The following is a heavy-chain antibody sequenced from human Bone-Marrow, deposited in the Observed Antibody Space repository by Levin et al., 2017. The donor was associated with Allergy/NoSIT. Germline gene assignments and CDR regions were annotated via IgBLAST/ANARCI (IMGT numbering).Heavy chain of an antibody. Sequence: GESLKISCAASGFAFSSYWMNWVRQAPGKGLEWVANIKPDGSQKYHVDSVRGRFTISRDNAKISLYLQMNSLRVEDTAVYYCATGNNYYMDVWGKGTTVTVSS. J-gene: IGHJ6*03. D-gene: IGHD4-11*01. CDR2: IKPDGSQK. CDR1: GFAFSSYW. CDR3: ATGNNYYMDV. V-gene: IGHV3-7*03.